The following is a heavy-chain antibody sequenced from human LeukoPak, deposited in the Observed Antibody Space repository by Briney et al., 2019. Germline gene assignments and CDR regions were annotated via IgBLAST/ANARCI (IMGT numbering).Heavy chain of an antibody. D-gene: IGHD3-16*01. Sequence: PGGSLRLSCAASGFTFSNYWMNWVRQAPGKGLEWVASIKEDGSDAYYVDSVKGRFIISRDNTKSSLYLQMNSLRAEDTAVFYCASRGRAIWGQGAMVTVSS. CDR2: IKEDGSDA. V-gene: IGHV3-7*01. J-gene: IGHJ3*02. CDR3: ASRGRAI. CDR1: GFTFSNYW.